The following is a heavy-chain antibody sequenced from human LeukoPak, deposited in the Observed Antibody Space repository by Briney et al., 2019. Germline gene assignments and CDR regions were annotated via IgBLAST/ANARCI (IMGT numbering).Heavy chain of an antibody. J-gene: IGHJ6*03. CDR3: ARDGESVTYYYFMDV. Sequence: ASVKVSCKASGYTFTSYYMHWVRQAPGQGLEWMGLINPTGGSTGYAQKFQGRVTMTRDTSTSTVYVELSSLRSEDTAVYYCARDGESVTYYYFMDVWGKGTTVTISS. CDR2: INPTGGST. V-gene: IGHV1-46*01. CDR1: GYTFTSYY. D-gene: IGHD2-21*01.